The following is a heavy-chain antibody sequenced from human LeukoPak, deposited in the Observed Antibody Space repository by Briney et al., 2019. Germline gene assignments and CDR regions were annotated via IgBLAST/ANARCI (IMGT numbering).Heavy chain of an antibody. CDR2: IYYSGST. V-gene: IGHV4-59*08. D-gene: IGHD6-13*01. J-gene: IGHJ4*02. CDR3: ARHRAAAGTADFDY. Sequence: SETLSLTCMVSGGSISSYYWSWIRQPPGKGLEWIGYIYYSGSTNYNPSLKSRVTISVDTSKNQFSLRLSSVTAADTAVYYCARHRAAAGTADFDYWGQGTLVTVSS. CDR1: GGSISSYY.